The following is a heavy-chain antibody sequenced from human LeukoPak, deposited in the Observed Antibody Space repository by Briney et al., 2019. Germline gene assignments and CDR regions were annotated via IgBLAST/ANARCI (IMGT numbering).Heavy chain of an antibody. D-gene: IGHD3-10*01. CDR3: VKSRGSGSYYKGLDY. J-gene: IGHJ4*02. CDR1: GFTFSSYA. CDR2: ISGSGDST. Sequence: PGGSLRLSCAASGFTFSSYAMSWVRQAPGKGLEWVSAISGSGDSTYYADSVKGRFTISRDNSKNTLYLQMNSLRAEDTAVYYCVKSRGSGSYYKGLDYWGQGTLVTVSS. V-gene: IGHV3-23*01.